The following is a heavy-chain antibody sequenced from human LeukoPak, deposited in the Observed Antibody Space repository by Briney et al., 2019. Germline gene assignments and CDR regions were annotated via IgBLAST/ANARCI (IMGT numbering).Heavy chain of an antibody. J-gene: IGHJ6*02. V-gene: IGHV4-39*07. CDR1: GGSISSSSYY. D-gene: IGHD4-17*01. Sequence: SETLSLTCTVSGGSISSSSYYWGWIRQPPGKGLEWIGSIYYSGSTYYNPSLKSRVTISVDTSKNQFSLKLSSVTAADTAVYYCAREKGGYGDYEEDYYGMDVWGQGTTVTVSS. CDR2: IYYSGST. CDR3: AREKGGYGDYEEDYYGMDV.